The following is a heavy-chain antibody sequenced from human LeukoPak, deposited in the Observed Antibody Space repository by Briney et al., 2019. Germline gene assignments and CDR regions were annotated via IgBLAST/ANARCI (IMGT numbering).Heavy chain of an antibody. J-gene: IGHJ4*02. CDR3: AYNSSSWYGAFDY. Sequence: GALRLSCAASRFTFSSHFLGWVRQAPGEGLELGSAISGSGGTTYYADSVKGRFTISRDNSKNTLYLQMNSLRAEDTAVYYCAYNSSSWYGAFDYWGQGTLVTVSS. D-gene: IGHD6-13*01. CDR2: ISGSGGTT. V-gene: IGHV3-23*01. CDR1: RFTFSSHF.